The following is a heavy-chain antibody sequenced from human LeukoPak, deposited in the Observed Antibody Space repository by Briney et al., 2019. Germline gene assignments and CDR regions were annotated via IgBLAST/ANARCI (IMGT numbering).Heavy chain of an antibody. CDR2: TNPNSGNT. D-gene: IGHD3-10*01. CDR3: STVPRGPYGSGNYYTFDI. V-gene: IGHV1-8*01. CDR1: GYTFTSSD. Sequence: ASVKVSCKASGYTFTSSDINWVRQATGQGLEWMGWTNPNSGNTGYAQKFQGRVTMTRNTSISTAYMELSSLRSDDTAVYYCSTVPRGPYGSGNYYTFDIWGQGTMVTVSS. J-gene: IGHJ3*02.